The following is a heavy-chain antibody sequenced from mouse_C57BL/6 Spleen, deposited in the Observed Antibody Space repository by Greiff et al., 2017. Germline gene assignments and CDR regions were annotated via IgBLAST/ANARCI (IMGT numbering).Heavy chain of an antibody. V-gene: IGHV5-6*01. CDR1: GFTFSSYG. CDR3: ARQPSLYFDY. Sequence: EVKLVESGGDLVKPGGSLKLSCAASGFTFSSYGMSWVRQTPDKRLEWVATISSGGSYTYYPDSVKGRFTISRDNAKNTLYLQMSILKSEDTAMYYCARQPSLYFDYWGQGTTLTVSS. D-gene: IGHD6-1*01. CDR2: ISSGGSYT. J-gene: IGHJ2*01.